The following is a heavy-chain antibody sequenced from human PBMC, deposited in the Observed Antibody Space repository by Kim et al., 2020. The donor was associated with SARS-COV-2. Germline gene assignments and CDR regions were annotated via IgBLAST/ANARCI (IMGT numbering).Heavy chain of an antibody. Sequence: SETLSLTCTVSGGSISSYYWSWIRQPPGKGLEWIGYIYYSGSTNYNPSLKSRVTISVDTSKNQFSLKLSSVTAADTAVYYCARDRNSRSYFDYWGQGTLVTVSS. J-gene: IGHJ4*02. V-gene: IGHV4-59*13. CDR1: GGSISSYY. CDR2: IYYSGST. CDR3: ARDRNSRSYFDY.